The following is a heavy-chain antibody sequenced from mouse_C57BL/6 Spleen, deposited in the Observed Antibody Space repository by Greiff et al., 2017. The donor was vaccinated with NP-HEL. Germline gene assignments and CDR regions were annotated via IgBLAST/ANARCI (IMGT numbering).Heavy chain of an antibody. CDR1: GYTFTDYY. CDR3: ARSGSNRMDY. V-gene: IGHV1-26*01. J-gene: IGHJ4*01. Sequence: VQLQQSGPELVKPGASVKISCKASGYTFTDYYMNWVKQSHGKSLEWIGDINPNNGGTSYNQKFKGKATLTVDKSSSTAYMELRSLTSEDSAVYYCARSGSNRMDYWGQGTSVTVSS. D-gene: IGHD1-1*01. CDR2: INPNNGGT.